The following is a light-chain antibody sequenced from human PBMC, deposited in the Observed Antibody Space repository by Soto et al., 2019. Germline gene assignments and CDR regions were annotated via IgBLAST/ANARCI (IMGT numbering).Light chain of an antibody. V-gene: IGLV4-69*01. CDR1: SGHSSYA. CDR3: QTWGTGIRV. CDR2: LNSDGSH. Sequence: QLVLTQSPSASASLGASVKLTCTLSSGHSSYAIALHQQQPEKGPRYLMKLNSDGSHRKGDGIPDRFSGSSSGAERYLTISSPQSEDEADYYCQTWGTGIRVFGTGTKLTVL. J-gene: IGLJ1*01.